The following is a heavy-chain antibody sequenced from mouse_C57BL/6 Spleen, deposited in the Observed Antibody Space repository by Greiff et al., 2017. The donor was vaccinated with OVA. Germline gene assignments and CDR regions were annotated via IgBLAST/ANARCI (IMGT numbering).Heavy chain of an antibody. D-gene: IGHD3-1*01. CDR3: ARSASGTWFDY. CDR1: GYTFTSYW. CDR2: IDPSDSYT. V-gene: IGHV1-69*01. J-gene: IGHJ3*01. Sequence: QVQLQQPGAELVMPGASVKLSCKASGYTFTSYWMHWVKQRPGQGLEWIGEIDPSDSYTNYNQKFKGKSTLTVDKSSSTAYMQLSSLTSEDSAVYYCARSASGTWFDYWGQGTLVTVSA.